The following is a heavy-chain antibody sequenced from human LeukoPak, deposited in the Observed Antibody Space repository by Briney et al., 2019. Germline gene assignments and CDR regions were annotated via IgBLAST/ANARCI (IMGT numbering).Heavy chain of an antibody. CDR2: VNHSGGT. J-gene: IGHJ5*02. CDR1: GGSITGYH. Sequence: AETLCLTCTVSGGSITGYHWSWIRQPPGKGLEWIGDVNHSGGTNYNPSLNSRVTISVDTSKNQFSLKLSSVTAADTAVYHCARVLSIVVVPGATFWFDPWGQGSLVTVSS. CDR3: ARVLSIVVVPGATFWFDP. V-gene: IGHV4-34*01. D-gene: IGHD2-2*01.